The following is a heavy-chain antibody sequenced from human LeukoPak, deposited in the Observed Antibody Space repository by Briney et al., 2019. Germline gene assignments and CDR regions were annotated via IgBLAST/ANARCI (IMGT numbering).Heavy chain of an antibody. V-gene: IGHV3-11*01. D-gene: IGHD3-22*01. J-gene: IGHJ3*02. CDR1: GFTFSDYY. CDR3: ARERHYYDSSGYYYAYAFDI. Sequence: GGSLRLSCAASGFTFSDYYMSWIRQAPGKGLEWASYISSSGSTIYYADSVKGRFTISRDNAKNSLYLQMNSLRAEDTAVYYCARERHYYDSSGYYYAYAFDIWGQGTMVTVSS. CDR2: ISSSGSTI.